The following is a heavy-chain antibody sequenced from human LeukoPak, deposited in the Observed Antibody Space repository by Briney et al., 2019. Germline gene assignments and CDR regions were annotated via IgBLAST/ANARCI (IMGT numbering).Heavy chain of an antibody. CDR3: ARGFRDTAMFLDY. V-gene: IGHV3-48*03. D-gene: IGHD5-18*01. CDR2: ISSSGTTM. CDR1: GISFSSYE. J-gene: IGHJ4*02. Sequence: GGSLRLSCAASGISFSSYEMNWVRQAPGKGLEWTSCISSSGTTMYYADSVKGRFTTSRDNAKNSLYLQMNSLRAEDTAVYYCARGFRDTAMFLDYWGQGTLVTVSS.